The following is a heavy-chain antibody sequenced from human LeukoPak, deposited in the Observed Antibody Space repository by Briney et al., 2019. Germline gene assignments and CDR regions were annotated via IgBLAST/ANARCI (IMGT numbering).Heavy chain of an antibody. D-gene: IGHD3-10*01. CDR1: GGSISSGDYY. CDR3: ARGLRGIMIRGAITDLNWSDA. V-gene: IGHV4-30-4*01. J-gene: IGHJ5*02. CDR2: IYHSGST. Sequence: PSETLSLTCTVSGGSISSGDYYWTWIRQPPGKGLEWIGYIYHSGSTHYNSSLKSRLTISVDTSKNQFSLKLSSVTAADTAVYYCARGLRGIMIRGAITDLNWSDAWGQGTLVIVSS.